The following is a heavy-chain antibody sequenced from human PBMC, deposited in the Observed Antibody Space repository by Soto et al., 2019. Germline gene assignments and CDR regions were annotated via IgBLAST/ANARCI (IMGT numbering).Heavy chain of an antibody. D-gene: IGHD2-2*01. CDR1: GGSISSYY. Sequence: PSETLSLTCTVSGGSISSYYWSWIRQPPGKGLEWIGYIYYSGSTNYNPSLKSRVTISVDTSKNQFSLKLSSVTAADTAVYYRARQDLPDCSSTSCYGPIDYWGQGTLVTVSS. J-gene: IGHJ4*02. CDR3: ARQDLPDCSSTSCYGPIDY. CDR2: IYYSGST. V-gene: IGHV4-59*01.